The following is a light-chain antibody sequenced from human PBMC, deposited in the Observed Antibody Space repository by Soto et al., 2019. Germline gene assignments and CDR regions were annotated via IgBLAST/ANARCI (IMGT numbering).Light chain of an antibody. CDR2: DIS. V-gene: IGKV3-11*01. Sequence: EIVLTQSPATLSLSPGERATLSCRASQSVSSYLAWCQQKPGQAPRLLIYDISDRATGVPPRFSGRGSGTDFTLTISSLEPEDFAVYYCQQRTNWPPAVTFGQGTRLEI. J-gene: IGKJ5*01. CDR3: QQRTNWPPAVT. CDR1: QSVSSY.